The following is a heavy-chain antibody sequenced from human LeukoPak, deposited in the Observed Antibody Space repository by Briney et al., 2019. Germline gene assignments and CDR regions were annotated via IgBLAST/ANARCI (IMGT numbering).Heavy chain of an antibody. D-gene: IGHD5-18*01. J-gene: IGHJ4*02. V-gene: IGHV1-8*03. CDR2: MNPNSGNT. CDR1: GYTFTSYD. CDR3: ARELGRGYSYGSDY. Sequence: GASVKVSCTASGYTFTSYDINWVRQATGQGLEWMGWMNPNSGNTGYAQKFQGRVTITRNTSISTAYMELSSLRSEDTAVYYCARELGRGYSYGSDYWGQGTLVTVSS.